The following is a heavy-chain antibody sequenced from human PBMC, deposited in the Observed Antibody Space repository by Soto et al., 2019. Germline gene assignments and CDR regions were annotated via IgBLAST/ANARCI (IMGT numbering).Heavy chain of an antibody. V-gene: IGHV4-39*01. CDR1: GGSISSSSYY. D-gene: IGHD6-19*01. Sequence: SETLSLTCTVSGGSISSSSYYWGWTRQPPGKGLEWIGSIYYSGSTYYNPSLKSRVTISVDTSKNQFSLKLSSVTAADTAVYYCASQAGFYYYYGMDVWGQGTTVT. J-gene: IGHJ6*02. CDR2: IYYSGST. CDR3: ASQAGFYYYYGMDV.